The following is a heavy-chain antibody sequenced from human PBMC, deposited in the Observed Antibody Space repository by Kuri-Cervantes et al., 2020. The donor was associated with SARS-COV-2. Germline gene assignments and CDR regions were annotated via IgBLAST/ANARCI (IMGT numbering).Heavy chain of an antibody. Sequence: ASVKVSCKASGYTFTGYYIHWVRQAPGQGLEWMGWINLNTDGTHYAQNFQGRVTMTRDTSISTAYMELSRLRSDDTAVYYCARDEGNRIGYSYGCWFDPWGQGTLVTVSS. CDR2: INLNTDGT. CDR1: GYTFTGYY. CDR3: ARDEGNRIGYSYGCWFDP. D-gene: IGHD5-18*01. V-gene: IGHV1-2*02. J-gene: IGHJ5*02.